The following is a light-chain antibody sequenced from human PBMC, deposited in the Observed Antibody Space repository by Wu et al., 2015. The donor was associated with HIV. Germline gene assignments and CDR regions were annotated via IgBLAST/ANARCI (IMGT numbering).Light chain of an antibody. Sequence: TLSCRASQXVSSNLAWYQQKPGQAPRLLIYGASTRATGIPTRISGSGSETEFTLTISSMQSEDFAVYYCQQYDTWPPWTFGQGTKVEIK. CDR3: QQYDTWPPWT. CDR2: GAS. J-gene: IGKJ1*01. V-gene: IGKV3-15*01. CDR1: QXVSSN.